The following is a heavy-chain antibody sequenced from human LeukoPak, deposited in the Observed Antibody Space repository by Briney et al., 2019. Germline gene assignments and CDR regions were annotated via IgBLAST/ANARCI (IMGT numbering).Heavy chain of an antibody. V-gene: IGHV4-34*01. J-gene: IGHJ5*02. Sequence: SETLSLTCAVYGGSFSGYYWSWISQPPGKGLEWIGEINHSGSTNYNPSLKSRVTISVDTSKNQFSLKLSSVTAADTAVYYCARDSYTIFGVVIKTPYNWFDPWGQGTLVTVSS. CDR2: INHSGST. D-gene: IGHD3-3*01. CDR1: GGSFSGYY. CDR3: ARDSYTIFGVVIKTPYNWFDP.